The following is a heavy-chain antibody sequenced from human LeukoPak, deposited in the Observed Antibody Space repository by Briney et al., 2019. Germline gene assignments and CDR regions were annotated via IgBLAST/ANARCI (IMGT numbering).Heavy chain of an antibody. Sequence: KFQGRVTITRDTSASTAYMELSSLRSEDTAVYYCARGCFDYWGQGTLVTVSS. V-gene: IGHV1-3*01. J-gene: IGHJ4*02. CDR3: ARGCFDY.